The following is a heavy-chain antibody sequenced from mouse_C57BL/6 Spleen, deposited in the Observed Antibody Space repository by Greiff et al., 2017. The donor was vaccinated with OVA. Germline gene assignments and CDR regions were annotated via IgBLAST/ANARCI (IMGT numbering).Heavy chain of an antibody. CDR1: GFTFTSYW. V-gene: IGHV1-69*01. CDR3: ARDNGSTSWLAY. Sequence: QVQLQQPGAELVLPGASVKLSCTASGFTFTSYWMHWVKQRPGQGLEWIGEIDPSDSYTKYNQKFQGKSTLTVDKSSSTAYVQLSSLTSEDAAVYYCARDNGSTSWLAYWGQGTLVTVSA. CDR2: IDPSDSYT. J-gene: IGHJ3*01. D-gene: IGHD1-1*01.